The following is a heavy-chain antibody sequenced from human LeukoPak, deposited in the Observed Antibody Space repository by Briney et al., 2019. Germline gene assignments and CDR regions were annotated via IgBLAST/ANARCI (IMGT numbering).Heavy chain of an antibody. CDR2: IKEDGSEK. CDR1: GFTFSSYA. J-gene: IGHJ3*02. V-gene: IGHV3-7*04. Sequence: GGSLRLSCAASGFTFSSYAMTWVRQAPGKALEWVANIKEDGSEKNYVDSVKGRFTMSRDSAKNSLHLQMNSLRDKDTAVYYCGRDNGPVDIWGQGTKVTVSS. D-gene: IGHD2-8*01. CDR3: GRDNGPVDI.